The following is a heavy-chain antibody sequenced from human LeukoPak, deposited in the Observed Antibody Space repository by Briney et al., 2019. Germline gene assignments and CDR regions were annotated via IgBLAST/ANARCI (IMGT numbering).Heavy chain of an antibody. CDR3: AKELVGSSSWYYFDY. Sequence: GGSLRLSCAASGFTFSSYGMHWVRQAPGKGLEWVAVISYDGSNKHYADSVKGRFTISRDNSKNTLYLQMNSLRAEDTAVYYCAKELVGSSSWYYFDYWGQGTLVTVSS. J-gene: IGHJ4*02. V-gene: IGHV3-30*18. D-gene: IGHD6-13*01. CDR2: ISYDGSNK. CDR1: GFTFSSYG.